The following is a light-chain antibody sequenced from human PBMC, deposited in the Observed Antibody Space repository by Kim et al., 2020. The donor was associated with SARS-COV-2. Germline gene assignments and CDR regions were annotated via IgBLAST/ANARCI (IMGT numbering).Light chain of an antibody. CDR2: QHN. CDR1: KLGDKY. CDR3: QAWDSSTVV. Sequence: ELTQPPSVSVSPGQTASITCSGDKLGDKYACWYQQKPGQSPVLVIYQHNKRPSGIPERFSGSNSGNTATLTISGTQAMDEADYYCQAWDSSTVVFGGG. J-gene: IGLJ2*01. V-gene: IGLV3-1*01.